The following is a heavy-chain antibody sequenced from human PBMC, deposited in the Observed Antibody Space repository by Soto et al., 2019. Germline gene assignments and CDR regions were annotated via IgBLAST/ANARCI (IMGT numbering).Heavy chain of an antibody. CDR3: AREGDPAMVPILDY. CDR1: GFTFSSYA. CDR2: ISYDGSNK. V-gene: IGHV3-30-3*01. J-gene: IGHJ4*02. Sequence: QVQLVESGGGVVQPGRSLRLSCAASGFTFSSYAMHWVRQAPGKGLEWVAVISYDGSNKYYADSVKGRFTISRDNSKNTLYLQMNSLRAEDTAVYYCAREGDPAMVPILDYWGQGTLVTVSS. D-gene: IGHD5-18*01.